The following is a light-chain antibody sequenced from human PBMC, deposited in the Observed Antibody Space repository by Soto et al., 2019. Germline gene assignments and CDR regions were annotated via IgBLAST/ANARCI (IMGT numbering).Light chain of an antibody. V-gene: IGLV3-1*01. Sequence: SYELTQPPSVSVSPGQTASITCSGDKLGDKYACWYQQKPGQSPVLVIYQDSKRPSGIPERFSGSNSGNTATLTISGTQAMDGADYYCQAWDSSSWVFGGGTKVTVL. CDR3: QAWDSSSWV. CDR1: KLGDKY. J-gene: IGLJ3*02. CDR2: QDS.